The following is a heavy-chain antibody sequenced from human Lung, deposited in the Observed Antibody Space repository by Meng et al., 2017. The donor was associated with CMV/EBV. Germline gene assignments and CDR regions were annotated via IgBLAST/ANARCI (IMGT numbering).Heavy chain of an antibody. CDR3: ARDAEQLVRGGGMDV. D-gene: IGHD6-6*01. J-gene: IGHJ6*02. Sequence: GESLKISCAASGFTFSSYSMNWVRQAPGKGLEWVSSISSSSSYIYYADSVKGRFTISRDNAKNSLYLQMNSLRAEDTAVYYGARDAEQLVRGGGMDVWGQGTTVTVSS. CDR1: GFTFSSYS. V-gene: IGHV3-21*01. CDR2: ISSSSSYI.